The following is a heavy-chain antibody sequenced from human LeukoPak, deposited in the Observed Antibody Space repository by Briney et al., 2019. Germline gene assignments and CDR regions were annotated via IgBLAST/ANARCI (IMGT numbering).Heavy chain of an antibody. V-gene: IGHV1-2*02. J-gene: IGHJ3*02. D-gene: IGHD6-19*01. CDR2: INTKSGAT. Sequence: ASVKVSCKASGYTLTGYCMHWVRQAPGQGLEWLGWINTKSGATNYAQNFQGRVTMTRDTSMSTTYMELKRLRSDDTAVYYCARVPYSSGWSYAFDIWGQGTMVTVSS. CDR1: GYTLTGYC. CDR3: ARVPYSSGWSYAFDI.